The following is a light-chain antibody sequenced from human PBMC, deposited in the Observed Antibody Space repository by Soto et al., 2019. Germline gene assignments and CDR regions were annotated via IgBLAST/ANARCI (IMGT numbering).Light chain of an antibody. V-gene: IGLV2-8*01. CDR2: EVS. J-gene: IGLJ2*01. CDR3: SSYAGSNNLVI. CDR1: SSDVGGYNY. Sequence: QSVLTQPPSASGSPGQSVTISCTGTSSDVGGYNYVSWYQQYPGKVPKLMIYEVSKRPSGVPDRFSGSKSGDTASLTVSGLQAEDEAVYYCSSYAGSNNLVIFGGGTKLTVL.